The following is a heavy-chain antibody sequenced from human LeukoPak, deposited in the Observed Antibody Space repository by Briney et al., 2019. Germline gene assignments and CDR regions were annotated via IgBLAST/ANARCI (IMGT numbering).Heavy chain of an antibody. CDR3: AREGRLDAFDI. V-gene: IGHV1-8*03. CDR2: MNPNSGNT. CDR1: GYTFTSYD. Sequence: ASVKVSCKDSGYTFTSYDINWVRQATGQGLEWMGWMNPNSGNTGYAQKFQGRVTITRNTSISTAYMELSSLRSEDTAVYYCAREGRLDAFDIWGQGTMVTVSS. J-gene: IGHJ3*02.